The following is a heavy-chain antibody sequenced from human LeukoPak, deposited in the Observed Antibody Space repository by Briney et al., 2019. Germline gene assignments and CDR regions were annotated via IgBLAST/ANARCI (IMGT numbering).Heavy chain of an antibody. CDR2: IYSGGST. V-gene: IGHV3-53*01. CDR3: ARGQGDY. Sequence: GGSLRLSCAASGFTFINYGMSWVRQAPGKGLEWVSVIYSGGSTYYADSVKGRFTISRDNSKNTLYLQMNSLRAEDTAVYYCARGQGDYWGQGTLVTVSS. CDR1: GFTFINYG. J-gene: IGHJ4*02.